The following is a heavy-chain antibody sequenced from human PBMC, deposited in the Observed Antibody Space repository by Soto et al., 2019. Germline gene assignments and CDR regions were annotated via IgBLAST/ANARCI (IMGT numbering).Heavy chain of an antibody. CDR3: ARDGRRDTAI. CDR2: IYYSGST. J-gene: IGHJ4*02. Sequence: QVQLQESGPGLVKPSQTLSLTCTVSGGSISSGGYYWSWLRQHPGKGLEWIGYIYYSGSTYYNPSRKSRVTISVDTSKNQCSLKLSSVTAADTAVYYCARDGRRDTAIWGQGTLVTVSS. CDR1: GGSISSGGYY. D-gene: IGHD5-18*01. V-gene: IGHV4-31*03.